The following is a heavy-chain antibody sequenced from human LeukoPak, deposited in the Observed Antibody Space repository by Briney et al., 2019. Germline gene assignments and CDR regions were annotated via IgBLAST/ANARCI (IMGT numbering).Heavy chain of an antibody. J-gene: IGHJ5*02. V-gene: IGHV4-34*01. Sequence: SSETLSLTCAVYGGSFSGYYWSWIRQPPGKGLEWIGEINHSRSINYNPSLKSRVTISIDTSKNQFSLKLMSVTAADTAVYYCARDSGTTGEVKFGPWGQGTLVTVSS. CDR1: GGSFSGYY. CDR2: INHSRSI. CDR3: ARDSGTTGEVKFGP. D-gene: IGHD3-10*01.